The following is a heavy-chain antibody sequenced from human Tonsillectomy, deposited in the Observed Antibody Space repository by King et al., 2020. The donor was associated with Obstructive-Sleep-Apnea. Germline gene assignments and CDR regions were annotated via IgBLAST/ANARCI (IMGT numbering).Heavy chain of an antibody. V-gene: IGHV3-30*18. Sequence: VQLVESGGGVVQPGRSLRLSCAASGFTFSSYGIHWVRQAPGKGLEWVAVISYDGSNKYYADSVKGRFTISRDNSKNTLYLQMNSLRAEDTAVYYCTKEERSYDILTGYHPGWFDPWGQGTLVTVSS. CDR3: TKEERSYDILTGYHPGWFDP. CDR2: ISYDGSNK. CDR1: GFTFSSYG. J-gene: IGHJ5*02. D-gene: IGHD3-9*01.